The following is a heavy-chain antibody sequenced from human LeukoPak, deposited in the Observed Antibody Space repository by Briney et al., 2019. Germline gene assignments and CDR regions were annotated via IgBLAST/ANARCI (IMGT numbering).Heavy chain of an antibody. Sequence: GRSLRLSCVASGFTLRTYAMHWVRQAPGKGLEWVSVISSDGSKKLYSYSVKGQFTISRDNSQNTLYLQINSLSTQDTGVYFCVRDAGGYWGQGTLVTVSS. V-gene: IGHV3-30-3*01. J-gene: IGHJ4*02. D-gene: IGHD1-14*01. CDR2: ISSDGSKK. CDR1: GFTLRTYA. CDR3: VRDAGGY.